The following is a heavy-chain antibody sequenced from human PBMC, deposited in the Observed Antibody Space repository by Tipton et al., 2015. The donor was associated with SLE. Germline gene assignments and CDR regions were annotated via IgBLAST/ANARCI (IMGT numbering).Heavy chain of an antibody. J-gene: IGHJ4*02. CDR3: TRVPMPYSYTDY. Sequence: SLRLSCAASGLTVSSSYINWFRQVPGKGLEWVSVIYSGGKTYYPDSVKGRFTISRDNAENSLYLQMNSLRAEDTALYFCTRVPMPYSYTDYWGQGTLVTVSS. CDR1: GLTVSSSY. CDR2: IYSGGKT. V-gene: IGHV3-53*01. D-gene: IGHD2-2*01.